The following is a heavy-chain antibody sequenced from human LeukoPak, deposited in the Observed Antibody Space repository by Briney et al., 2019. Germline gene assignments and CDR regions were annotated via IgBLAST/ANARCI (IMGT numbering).Heavy chain of an antibody. CDR2: INHSGST. Sequence: PSETLSLTCAVYGGSFSGYYWSWIRQPPGKGLEWIGEINHSGSTNYNPSLKSRVTISVDTSKNQFSLKLSSVTAADTAVYYCARGFAIFGPLPYMDVWGKGTTVTVSS. CDR1: GGSFSGYY. CDR3: ARGFAIFGPLPYMDV. J-gene: IGHJ6*03. D-gene: IGHD3-3*01. V-gene: IGHV4-34*01.